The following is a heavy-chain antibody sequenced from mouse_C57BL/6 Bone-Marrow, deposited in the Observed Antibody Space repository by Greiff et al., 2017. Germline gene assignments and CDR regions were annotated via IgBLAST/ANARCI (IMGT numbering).Heavy chain of an antibody. D-gene: IGHD2-10*02. Sequence: VQLQQSGPELVKPGASVKISCKASGYTFTDYSMNWVKQSHGKSLEWIGDINPNNGGTSYNQKFKGKATLTVDKSSSTAYMELRSLTSEDSAVYYWARYRYGPYPYAMDYWGQGTSVTVSS. V-gene: IGHV1-26*01. CDR3: ARYRYGPYPYAMDY. J-gene: IGHJ4*01. CDR2: INPNNGGT. CDR1: GYTFTDYS.